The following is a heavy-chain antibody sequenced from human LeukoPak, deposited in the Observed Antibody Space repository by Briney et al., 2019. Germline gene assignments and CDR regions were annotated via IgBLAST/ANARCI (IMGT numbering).Heavy chain of an antibody. CDR1: GGSISSYY. CDR2: INHSGST. J-gene: IGHJ3*02. CDR3: ARAQMTTVPNDAFDI. D-gene: IGHD4-17*01. V-gene: IGHV4-34*01. Sequence: SETLSLTCTVSGGSISSYYWSWIRQPSGKGLEWIGEINHSGSTNYNPSLKSRVTISVDTSKNQFSLKLSSVTAADTAVYYCARAQMTTVPNDAFDIWGQGTMVTVSS.